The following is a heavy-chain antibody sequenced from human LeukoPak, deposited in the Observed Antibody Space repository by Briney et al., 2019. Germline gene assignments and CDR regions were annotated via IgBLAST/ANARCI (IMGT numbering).Heavy chain of an antibody. D-gene: IGHD4-17*01. CDR2: ISAYNGNT. Sequence: ASVKVSCKASGYTFTSYGISWMRQAPGQGLEWMGWISAYNGNTNYAQKLQGRVTMTTDTSTSTAYMELRSLRPDDTAVYYCARDQYGDPYWYFDLWGRGTLVTVSS. CDR1: GYTFTSYG. J-gene: IGHJ2*01. V-gene: IGHV1-18*01. CDR3: ARDQYGDPYWYFDL.